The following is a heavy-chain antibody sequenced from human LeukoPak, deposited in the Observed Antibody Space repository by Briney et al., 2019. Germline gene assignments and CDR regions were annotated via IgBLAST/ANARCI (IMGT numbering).Heavy chain of an antibody. V-gene: IGHV4-59*08. CDR1: GGSISSYY. CDR3: ARLVRYCTNGVCSYYFDY. Sequence: PSETLSLTCTVSGGSISSYYWSWIRQPPGKGLEWIGYIYYSGSTNYNPSLKSRVTISVDTSKNQFSLKLSSVTAADTAVYYCARLVRYCTNGVCSYYFDYWGQGTLVTVSS. J-gene: IGHJ4*02. CDR2: IYYSGST. D-gene: IGHD2-8*01.